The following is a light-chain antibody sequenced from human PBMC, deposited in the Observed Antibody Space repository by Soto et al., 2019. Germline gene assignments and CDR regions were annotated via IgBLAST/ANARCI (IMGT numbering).Light chain of an antibody. Sequence: EIVLTQSPGTLSLSPGERATLSCRASQSFTRNYLAWYQQKPGQAPRLLIYGASSRATGIPDRFSGSGSGKDFTLTISRLEPEDFAVYYCQQYGSLPHTFGQGTKLEIK. J-gene: IGKJ2*01. CDR3: QQYGSLPHT. CDR2: GAS. V-gene: IGKV3-20*01. CDR1: QSFTRNY.